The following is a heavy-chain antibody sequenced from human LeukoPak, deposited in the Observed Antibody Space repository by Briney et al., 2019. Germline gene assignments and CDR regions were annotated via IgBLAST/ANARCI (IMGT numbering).Heavy chain of an antibody. Sequence: ASVKVSCEASGGTFSSYAISWVRQAPGQGLEWMGRSIPIFGIANYAQKFQGRVTITADKSTSTAYMEPSSLRSEDTAVYYCARDKAPYYYYGMDVWGQATTVTVSS. J-gene: IGHJ6*02. CDR1: GGTFSSYA. CDR2: SIPIFGIA. V-gene: IGHV1-69*04. CDR3: ARDKAPYYYYGMDV.